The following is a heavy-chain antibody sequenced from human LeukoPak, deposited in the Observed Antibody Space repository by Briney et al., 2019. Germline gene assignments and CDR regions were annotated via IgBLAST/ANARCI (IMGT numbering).Heavy chain of an antibody. CDR3: ARDPFDL. CDR2: LKQGGSDK. CDR1: GLTLSNRW. V-gene: IGHV3-7*01. J-gene: IGHJ5*02. Sequence: PGGSLRLSCEASGLTLSNRWMTWVRQAPGKGLEWVATLKQGGSDKFYVGSVRGRFTISGDNAKNSLFLEMNSLRVEDTAVYYCARDPFDLWGQGTLVTVSS.